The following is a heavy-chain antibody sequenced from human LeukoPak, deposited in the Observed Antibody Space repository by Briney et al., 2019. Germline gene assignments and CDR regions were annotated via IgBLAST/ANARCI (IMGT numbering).Heavy chain of an antibody. CDR1: GFTFSSYA. CDR2: INGSSSDT. V-gene: IGHV3-21*05. D-gene: IGHD2-15*01. J-gene: IGHJ5*02. Sequence: GGSLRLSCSASGFTFSSYALHWVRQAPGRGLEWISYINGSSSDTNYADSVRGRFTISRDNAKNSLYLLMNSLRVEDTAVYYCARRGTTYCTVDSCHPNWFDPWGQGTLVTVSS. CDR3: ARRGTTYCTVDSCHPNWFDP.